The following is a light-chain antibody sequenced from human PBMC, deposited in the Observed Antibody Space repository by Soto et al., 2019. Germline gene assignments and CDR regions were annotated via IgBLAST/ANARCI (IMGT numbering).Light chain of an antibody. CDR2: ETN. V-gene: IGLV1-51*02. CDR3: GTWDSDLSAGV. Sequence: QSVLTQPPSVSAAPGQKVTISCSGSSSNIENNYVSWYQQLPGTAPKLLIFETNKRPAGIPDRFSGSKSGTSATLGITGLQTGDEADYYCGTWDSDLSAGVFGGGTKVTVL. CDR1: SSNIENNY. J-gene: IGLJ3*02.